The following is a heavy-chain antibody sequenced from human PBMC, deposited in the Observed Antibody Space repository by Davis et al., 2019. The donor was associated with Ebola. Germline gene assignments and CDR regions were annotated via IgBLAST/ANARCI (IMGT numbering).Heavy chain of an antibody. D-gene: IGHD6-13*01. CDR3: AKDGYSSSWYPSVYYYYYGMDV. J-gene: IGHJ6*02. Sequence: GESLKISCAASGFTFDDYTMHWVRQAPGKGLEWVAVISYDGSNKYYADSVKGRFTISRDNSKNTLYLQMNSLRAEDTAVYYCAKDGYSSSWYPSVYYYYYGMDVRGQGTTVTVSS. CDR2: ISYDGSNK. CDR1: GFTFDDYT. V-gene: IGHV3-30*18.